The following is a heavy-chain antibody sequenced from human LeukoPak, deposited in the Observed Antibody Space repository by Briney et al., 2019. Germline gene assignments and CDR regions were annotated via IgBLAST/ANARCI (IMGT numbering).Heavy chain of an antibody. CDR2: IGISSNKI. V-gene: IGHV3-21*01. CDR1: GFTLRSYT. J-gene: IGHJ4*02. CDR3: AKERQWLPKHRLYYFDY. D-gene: IGHD6-19*01. Sequence: PGGSLRLSCAASGFTLRSYTMNWVRQAPGKGLEWVSSIGISSNKIYYADSVKGRFIISRDNAKNSVYLQMNSLRAEDTAVYYCAKERQWLPKHRLYYFDYWGQGTLVTVSS.